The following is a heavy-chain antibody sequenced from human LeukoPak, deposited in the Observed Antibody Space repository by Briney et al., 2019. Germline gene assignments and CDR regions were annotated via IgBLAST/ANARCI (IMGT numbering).Heavy chain of an antibody. D-gene: IGHD1-1*01. Sequence: GGSLRLSCTASGFTFGDYAMSWFRQAPGKGLEWVGFIRSKAIGGTTEYAASVKGRFTISRDDSKSIAYLQMNSLKTEDTAVYYCTRAGNIGLYNGGAFDIWGQGTMVTVSS. CDR3: TRAGNIGLYNGGAFDI. V-gene: IGHV3-49*03. CDR2: IRSKAIGGTT. CDR1: GFTFGDYA. J-gene: IGHJ3*02.